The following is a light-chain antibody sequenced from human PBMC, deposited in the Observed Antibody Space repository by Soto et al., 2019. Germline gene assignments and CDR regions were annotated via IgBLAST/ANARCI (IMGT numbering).Light chain of an antibody. CDR3: QVWDSSSDHPGV. CDR1: SIGRKS. Sequence: SYELTQPPSVSVAPGQTVRITCGGNSIGRKSVHWHQQKPGQAPVLVVYDDDDRPSGIPERISGSNSGNTATLTISRVEAGDEADYYCQVWDSSSDHPGVFGTGTKVTVL. CDR2: DDD. V-gene: IGLV3-21*02. J-gene: IGLJ1*01.